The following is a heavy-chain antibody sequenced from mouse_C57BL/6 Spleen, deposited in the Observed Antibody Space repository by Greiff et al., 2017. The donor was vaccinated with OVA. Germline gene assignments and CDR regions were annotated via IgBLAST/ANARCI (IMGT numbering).Heavy chain of an antibody. Sequence: HVTLKESGPELVKPGASVKISCKASGYAFSSSWMNWVKQRPGKGLEWIGRIYPGDGDTNYNGKFKGKATLTADKSSSTAYMQLSSLTSEDSAVYFCAREGGWLPYYFDYWGQGTTLTVSS. CDR3: AREGGWLPYYFDY. D-gene: IGHD2-3*01. J-gene: IGHJ2*01. V-gene: IGHV1-82*01. CDR1: GYAFSSSW. CDR2: IYPGDGDT.